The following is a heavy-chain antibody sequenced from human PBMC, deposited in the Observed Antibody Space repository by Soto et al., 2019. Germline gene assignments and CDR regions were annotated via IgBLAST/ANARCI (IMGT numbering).Heavy chain of an antibody. CDR1: EFSLSRYM. D-gene: IGHD2-2*03. CDR2: ISNTGSSI. J-gene: IGHJ5*02. V-gene: IGHV3-48*03. Sequence: GGSLILSCAASEFSLSRYMMNWVRQAPGQGLEWTAYISNTGSSIDYADSVKGRFTISRDNARNTLYLQMRGLRADDTALYYCARDAPLTQGKWINLDLWGQGTPVTVSS. CDR3: ARDAPLTQGKWINLDL.